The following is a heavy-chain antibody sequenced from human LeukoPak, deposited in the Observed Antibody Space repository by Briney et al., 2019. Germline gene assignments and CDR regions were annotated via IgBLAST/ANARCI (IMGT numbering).Heavy chain of an antibody. V-gene: IGHV4-31*03. CDR2: IYYSGST. Sequence: SETLSLTCTVSVGSISSGGYYWSWIRQHPGKGLEWIGYIYYSGSTYYNPSLKSRVTISVDTSKNQFSLKLSSVTAADTAVYYCARTVRGVLFDYWGQGTLVTVSS. D-gene: IGHD3-10*01. CDR3: ARTVRGVLFDY. CDR1: VGSISSGGYY. J-gene: IGHJ4*02.